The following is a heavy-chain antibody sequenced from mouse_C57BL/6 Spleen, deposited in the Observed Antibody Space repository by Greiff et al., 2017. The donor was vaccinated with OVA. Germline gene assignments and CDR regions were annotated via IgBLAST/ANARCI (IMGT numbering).Heavy chain of an antibody. CDR1: GFTFSDYG. CDR2: ISSGSSTI. J-gene: IGHJ4*01. Sequence: DVKLVESGGGLVKPGGSLKLSCAASGFTFSDYGMHWVRQAPEKGLEWVAYISSGSSTIYYADTVKGRFTISRDNAKNTLFLQMTSLRSEDTAMYYCARRMGGAMDYWGQGTSVTVSS. CDR3: ARRMGGAMDY. V-gene: IGHV5-17*01.